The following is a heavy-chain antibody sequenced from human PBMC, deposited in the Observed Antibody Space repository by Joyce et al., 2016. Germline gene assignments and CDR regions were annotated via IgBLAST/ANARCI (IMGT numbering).Heavy chain of an antibody. D-gene: IGHD3-16*01. J-gene: IGHJ3*01. CDR1: DGSVSGTY. CDR3: ARGGGVIQPVGLTAFDV. CDR2: INHRETI. Sequence: QVQLQQWGAGLLKPSVDLSLSCGVYDGSVSGTYWCWIRLSPGKGLEWIGVINHRETINYNPYLRSRVTISLGTSKNQFSLRLNSVTAADTAVYDCARGGGVIQPVGLTAFDVRGQGTSVTVSS. V-gene: IGHV4-34*01.